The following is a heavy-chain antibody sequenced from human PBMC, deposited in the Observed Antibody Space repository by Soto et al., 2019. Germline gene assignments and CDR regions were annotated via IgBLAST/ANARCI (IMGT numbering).Heavy chain of an antibody. V-gene: IGHV3-23*01. CDR2: ISASGDRT. CDR3: AKEHSGSSHWFFDL. D-gene: IGHD1-26*01. J-gene: IGHJ2*01. CDR1: GFTFSNYA. Sequence: PGGSLRLSCAASGFTFSNYAMSWVRQAPGMGLGWVSVISASGDRTYYADSVKDRFTISRDNAENTLYLQMNSLRAEDTAVYYCAKEHSGSSHWFFDLRGRGTLVTVSS.